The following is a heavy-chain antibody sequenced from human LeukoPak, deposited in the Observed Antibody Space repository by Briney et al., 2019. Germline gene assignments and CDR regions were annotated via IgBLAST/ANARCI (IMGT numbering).Heavy chain of an antibody. CDR3: ARGSITVVPAFDI. D-gene: IGHD4-23*01. CDR1: GGSINSYY. Sequence: PSETLSLTCTVSGGSINSYYWSWIRQPPGKGLEWIGGVYYSGSTNYNPSLKSRGTMSVDTSKNQFSLKLSSVTAADTAVYYCARGSITVVPAFDIWGQGTMVPVSS. J-gene: IGHJ3*02. V-gene: IGHV4-59*12. CDR2: VYYSGST.